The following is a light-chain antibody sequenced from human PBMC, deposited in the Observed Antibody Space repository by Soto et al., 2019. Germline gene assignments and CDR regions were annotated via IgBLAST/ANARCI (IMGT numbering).Light chain of an antibody. Sequence: DIPMTQSPSSLSASVGDRVTITCRASQSISSYLNWYQQKPGEAPKILIYAASTLQSGVPSRFSGRGSGPDFSLTISTLQPEEFATYYCQQTFSAPVTFGQGTRLEIK. CDR1: QSISSY. CDR3: QQTFSAPVT. CDR2: AAS. J-gene: IGKJ2*01. V-gene: IGKV1-39*01.